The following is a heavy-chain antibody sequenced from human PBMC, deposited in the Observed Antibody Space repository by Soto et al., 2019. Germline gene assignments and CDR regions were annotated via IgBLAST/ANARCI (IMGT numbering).Heavy chain of an antibody. D-gene: IGHD1-20*01. J-gene: IGHJ5*02. CDR3: TPTVTGTVGWFDP. V-gene: IGHV3-73*01. CDR2: IRSKANSYAT. CDR1: GFTFSGSA. Sequence: GGSLRLSCAASGFTFSGSAMHWVRQASGKGLEWVGRIRSKANSYATAYAASVKGRSTISRDDSKNTAYLQMNSLKTEDTAVYYCTPTVTGTVGWFDPWGQGTLVTVSS.